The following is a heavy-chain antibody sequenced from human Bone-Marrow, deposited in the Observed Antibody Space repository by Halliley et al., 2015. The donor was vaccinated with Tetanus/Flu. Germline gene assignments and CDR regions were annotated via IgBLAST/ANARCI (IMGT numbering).Heavy chain of an antibody. D-gene: IGHD3-10*01. CDR3: TTDSAMF. Sequence: KGREWVGRVKRKIEGETTDYAAPVKGRFIISRDYSTSTVYLQMNSLKVEDTAVYYCTTDSAMFWGQGTLVTVAS. J-gene: IGHJ4*02. CDR2: VKRKIEGETT. V-gene: IGHV3-15*01.